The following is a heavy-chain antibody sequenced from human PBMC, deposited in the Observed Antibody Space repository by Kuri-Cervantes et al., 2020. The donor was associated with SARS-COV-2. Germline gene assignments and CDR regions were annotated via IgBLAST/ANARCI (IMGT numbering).Heavy chain of an antibody. D-gene: IGHD6-13*01. CDR2: IYTSGST. CDR1: GGSISSYY. J-gene: IGHJ6*03. CDR3: AREGRTAAGTWSYYYYYYMDV. V-gene: IGHV4-4*07. Sequence: SETLSLTCTVSGGSISSYYWSWIRQPAGKGLEWIGRIYTSGSTNYNPSLKSRVTMPVDTSKNQFSLKLSSVTAADTAVYYCAREGRTAAGTWSYYYYYYMDVWGKGTTVTVSS.